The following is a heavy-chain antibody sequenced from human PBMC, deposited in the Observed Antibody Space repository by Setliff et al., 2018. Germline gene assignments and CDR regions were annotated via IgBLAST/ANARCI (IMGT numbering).Heavy chain of an antibody. CDR1: GFSITNGYY. CDR2: IFQSGIT. V-gene: IGHV4-38-2*01. CDR3: ARVGGLLVATMPFDY. D-gene: IGHD5-12*01. Sequence: SQTLSLTCAVSGFSITNGYYWGWIRQSPGKQLEWIGNIFQSGITFYNPSLKSRVTISLDPSQNQFSLKLRSVTAADTAVYFCARVGGLLVATMPFDYWGPGTLVTVSS. J-gene: IGHJ4*02.